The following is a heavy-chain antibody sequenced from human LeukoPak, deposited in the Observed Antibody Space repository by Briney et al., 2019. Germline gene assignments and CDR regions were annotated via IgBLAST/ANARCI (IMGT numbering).Heavy chain of an antibody. CDR3: ARQKQWLAVYYFDY. CDR2: IKQDGSAN. D-gene: IGHD6-19*01. J-gene: IGHJ4*02. V-gene: IGHV3-7*01. CDR1: GFTFSSYW. Sequence: GGSLRLSCAASGFTFSSYWMSWVRQAPGKGLEWVANIKQDGSANYYVDSVKGRFTISRDNAKNSLYLQMNSLRAEDTAVYYCARQKQWLAVYYFDYWGQGTLVTVSS.